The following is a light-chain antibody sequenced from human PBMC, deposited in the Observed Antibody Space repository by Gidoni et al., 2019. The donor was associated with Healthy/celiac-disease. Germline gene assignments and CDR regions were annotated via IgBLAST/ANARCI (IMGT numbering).Light chain of an antibody. CDR2: KTS. J-gene: IGKJ1*01. Sequence: IQMPQSPSTLSASVGDRVTITCRASQSISSWLAWYQQKPGKAPKLPIYKTSSLESGVPSRFSGSGSGTEFTLTISRLQPDDFATYYCQQYNSRTFGQGTKVEIK. CDR3: QQYNSRT. V-gene: IGKV1-5*03. CDR1: QSISSW.